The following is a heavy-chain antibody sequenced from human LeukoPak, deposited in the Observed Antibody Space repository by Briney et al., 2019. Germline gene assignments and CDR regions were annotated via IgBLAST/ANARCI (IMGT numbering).Heavy chain of an antibody. D-gene: IGHD1-26*01. CDR1: GFTVSSNY. V-gene: IGHV3-53*01. CDR2: IYSGGST. Sequence: GGSLKLSCAASGFTVSSNYMSWVRQAPGKGLEWVSIIYSGGSTFYADSVKGRFTISRDNSKNTLYLQMNSLRAEDTAVYYCARGGSYLSAFDIWGQGTMVTVSS. J-gene: IGHJ3*02. CDR3: ARGGSYLSAFDI.